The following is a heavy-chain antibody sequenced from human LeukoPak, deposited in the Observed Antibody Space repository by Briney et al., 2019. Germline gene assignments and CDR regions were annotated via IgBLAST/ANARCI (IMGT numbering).Heavy chain of an antibody. J-gene: IGHJ4*02. V-gene: IGHV1-3*01. D-gene: IGHD5-12*01. CDR3: AREIFTPHSGYSSFDY. CDR1: GGTFSSHA. Sequence: ASVKVSCKASGGTFSSHAISWVRQAPGQGLEWMGWINAGNGNTKYSQKFQGRVTITRDTSASTAYMELSSLRSEDTAVYYCAREIFTPHSGYSSFDYWGQGTLVTVSS. CDR2: INAGNGNT.